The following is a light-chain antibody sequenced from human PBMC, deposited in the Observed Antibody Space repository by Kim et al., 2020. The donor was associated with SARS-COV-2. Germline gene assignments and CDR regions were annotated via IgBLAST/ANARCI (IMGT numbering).Light chain of an antibody. V-gene: IGKV2-30*01. CDR1: HSLVYSDGNTF. CDR2: KVS. Sequence: DVVLTQSPLSLPVTLGQPASISCRSSHSLVYSDGNTFLSWYQQRPGQSPRRLIYKVSNRDSGVPDRFSGSGSGTDFTLEISRVEAEDVAIYYCMQGTHWRPPTFGQGTRLEIK. J-gene: IGKJ5*01. CDR3: MQGTHWRPPT.